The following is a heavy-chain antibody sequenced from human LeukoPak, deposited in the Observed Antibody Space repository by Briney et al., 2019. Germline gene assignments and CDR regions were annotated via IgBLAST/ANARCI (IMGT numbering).Heavy chain of an antibody. J-gene: IGHJ4*02. V-gene: IGHV3-21*01. CDR1: GFTFSTYP. Sequence: PGGSLRLSCAASGFTFSTYPMNWVRRAPGKGLEWVSSIGGSSSSIYYADPVKGRFTISRDNAKNSVFLQMNSLRAEDTAMYYCAREKEEGFDYWGQGTLVTVSS. CDR3: AREKEEGFDY. CDR2: IGGSSSSI.